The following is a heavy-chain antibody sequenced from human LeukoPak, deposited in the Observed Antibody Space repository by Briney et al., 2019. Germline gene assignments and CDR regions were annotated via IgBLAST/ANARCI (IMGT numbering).Heavy chain of an antibody. CDR1: GFTFSSYG. V-gene: IGHV3-23*01. J-gene: IGHJ1*01. D-gene: IGHD2-2*01. Sequence: GGSLRLSCAASGFTFSSYGMSWVSQAPGKRLEWVSAISGSGGSTYYADSVKGRFNISRDNYKNTLYLQMNSLRAEDTAVYYCAKDSYCSSTSCYRLYFQHWGQGTLVTVSS. CDR3: AKDSYCSSTSCYRLYFQH. CDR2: ISGSGGST.